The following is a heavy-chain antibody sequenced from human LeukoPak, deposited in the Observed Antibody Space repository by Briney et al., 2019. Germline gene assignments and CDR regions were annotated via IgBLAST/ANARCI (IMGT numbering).Heavy chain of an antibody. CDR1: GFTVSSNY. CDR3: ARSYSSSFHDAFDI. J-gene: IGHJ3*02. CDR2: IYSGGST. V-gene: IGHV3-53*01. D-gene: IGHD6-13*01. Sequence: GGSLRLSCAASGFTVSSNYMSWFRQAPGKGLEWVSVIYSGGSTYFADSVKGRFTISRDNSKNTLYLQMNSLRAEDTAVYYCARSYSSSFHDAFDIWGQGTMVTVSS.